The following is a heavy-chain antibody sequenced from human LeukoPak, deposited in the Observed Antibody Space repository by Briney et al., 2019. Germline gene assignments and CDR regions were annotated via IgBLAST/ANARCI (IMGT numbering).Heavy chain of an antibody. J-gene: IGHJ4*02. CDR3: VKGGGVAAAVQY. Sequence: GGCLILSFSAPGFTFISSWRRWVRQAPAKGLELVANINEDGGDKEFVDSGRGQFTIARDNGKTSLYLQMNCRKVEDTAVFYCVKGGGVAAAVQYWGQGTLVTVSS. CDR1: GFTFISSW. D-gene: IGHD6-13*01. CDR2: INEDGGDK. V-gene: IGHV3-7*05.